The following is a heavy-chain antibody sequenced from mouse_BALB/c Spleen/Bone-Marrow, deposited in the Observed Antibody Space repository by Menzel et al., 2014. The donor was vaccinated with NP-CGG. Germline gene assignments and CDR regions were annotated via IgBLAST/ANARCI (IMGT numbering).Heavy chain of an antibody. D-gene: IGHD3-1*01. CDR3: ARGGASGLYNYAMDY. J-gene: IGHJ4*01. CDR1: GYTFTDFA. CDR2: ISPYYVDG. Sequence: QVHVKQSGAELVRPGVSVKISCKGSGYTFTDFAIHWVKQSHTKSLEWIGVISPYYVDGGYNQKFKGKATMTIDRSSSTAYMELARPTAEDSAIYYCARGGASGLYNYAMDYCGQGTSVTVSS. V-gene: IGHV1S137*01.